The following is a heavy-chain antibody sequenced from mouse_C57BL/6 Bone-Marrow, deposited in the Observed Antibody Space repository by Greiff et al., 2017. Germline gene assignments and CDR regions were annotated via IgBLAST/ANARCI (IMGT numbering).Heavy chain of an antibody. CDR1: GYTFTSYW. Sequence: QVQLQQPWTELVKPGASVKLSCKASGYTFTSYWMHWVKQRPGQGLEWIGNINPSNGGTNYNEKFKSKATLTVDKSSSTAYMQLNSLTSEDSAVYYCAIDSSGTGAMDYWGQGTSVTVSS. CDR2: INPSNGGT. CDR3: AIDSSGTGAMDY. V-gene: IGHV1-53*01. D-gene: IGHD3-2*02. J-gene: IGHJ4*01.